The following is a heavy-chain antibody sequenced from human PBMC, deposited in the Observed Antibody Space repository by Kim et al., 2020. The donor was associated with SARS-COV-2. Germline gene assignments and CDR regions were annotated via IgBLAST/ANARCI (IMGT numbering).Heavy chain of an antibody. D-gene: IGHD1-26*01. CDR2: IHYRGTT. Sequence: SETLSLTCTVSGGSISSSSSYWGWIRQPPGKGLEWIGSIHYRGTTYYNPSLKSRVIISVDTSNNQFSLKLSSVTAADTAVYYCARETSSGSSLPLACDHWGQRTLVTVSS. CDR3: ARETSSGSSLPLACDH. CDR1: GGSISSSSSY. J-gene: IGHJ4*02. V-gene: IGHV4-39*07.